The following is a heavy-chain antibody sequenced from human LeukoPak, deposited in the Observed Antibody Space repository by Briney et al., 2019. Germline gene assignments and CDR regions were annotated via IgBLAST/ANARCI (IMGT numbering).Heavy chain of an antibody. V-gene: IGHV4-59*11. CDR2: IYYSGST. D-gene: IGHD2-2*02. Sequence: SETLSLTYTVSGGSISSHYWSWIRQPPGKGLEWIGYIYYSGSTNYNPSLKSRVTISVDTSKNQFSLKLSSVTAADTAVYYCASMRLGYCSSTSCYRKDYYYYMDVWGKGTTVTVSS. CDR1: GGSISSHY. J-gene: IGHJ6*03. CDR3: ASMRLGYCSSTSCYRKDYYYYMDV.